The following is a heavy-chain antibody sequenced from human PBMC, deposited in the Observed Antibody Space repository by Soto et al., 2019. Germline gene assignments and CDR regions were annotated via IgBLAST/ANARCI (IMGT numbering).Heavy chain of an antibody. V-gene: IGHV1-8*01. J-gene: IGHJ4*02. CDR1: GYTFTSYD. D-gene: IGHD5-12*01. CDR2: MNPNSGNT. CDR3: VRGRYSGYDYPTWFDY. Sequence: ASVKVSCKASGYTFTSYDINWVRQATGQGLEWMGWMNPNSGNTGYAQKFQGRVTMTRNTSISTAYMELSSLRSEDTAVYYCVRGRYSGYDYPTWFDYWGQGTLVTVSS.